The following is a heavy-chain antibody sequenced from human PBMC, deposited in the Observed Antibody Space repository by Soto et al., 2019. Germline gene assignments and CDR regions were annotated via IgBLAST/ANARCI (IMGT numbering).Heavy chain of an antibody. CDR1: GGSISSGGYY. J-gene: IGHJ4*02. V-gene: IGHV4-31*03. CDR2: IYYSGST. CDR3: ARGPRHPYSYVDY. Sequence: SETLSLTCTVSGGSISSGGYYLSWIRRHPGKGLEWIGYIYYSGSTSYNPSLKSRVTISVDTSKNQFSLKLSSVTAADTAVYYCARGPRHPYSYVDYWGQGTLVTVSS. D-gene: IGHD5-18*01.